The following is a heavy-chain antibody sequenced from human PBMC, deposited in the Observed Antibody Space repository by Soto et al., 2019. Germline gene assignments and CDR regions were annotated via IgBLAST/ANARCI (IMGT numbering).Heavy chain of an antibody. V-gene: IGHV3-15*01. CDR1: GFSFSNGW. CDR3: TTLNYGVDV. Sequence: GGSLRLSCAASGFSFSNGWMSWVRQLPGKGLEWVGHIKSKTDGGTADYAAPVKGRFTISRDDSKNTLYLQMNSLKTEDTAMFYCTTLNYGVDVWGQGTTVTVSS. J-gene: IGHJ6*02. CDR2: IKSKTDGGTA.